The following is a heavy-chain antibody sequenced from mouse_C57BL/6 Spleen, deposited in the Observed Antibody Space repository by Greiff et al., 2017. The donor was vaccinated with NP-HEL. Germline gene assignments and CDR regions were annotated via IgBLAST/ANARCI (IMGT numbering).Heavy chain of an antibody. J-gene: IGHJ1*03. V-gene: IGHV1-54*01. D-gene: IGHD2-4*01. CDR1: GYAFTNYL. Sequence: QVQLQQSGAELVRPGTSVKVSCKASGYAFTNYLIEWVKQRPGQGLEWIGVINPGSGGTNYNEKFKGKATLTADKSSSTAYMQLSSLTAEDSAVYFCARGGITRYFDVWGTGTTVTVSS. CDR2: INPGSGGT. CDR3: ARGGITRYFDV.